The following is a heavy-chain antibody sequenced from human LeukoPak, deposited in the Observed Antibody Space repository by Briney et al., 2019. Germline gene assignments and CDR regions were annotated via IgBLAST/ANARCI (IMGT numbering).Heavy chain of an antibody. D-gene: IGHD3-22*01. V-gene: IGHV4-59*01. Sequence: SETLSLTCTVSGASISSYYWSWIRQPPGKGLEWIGYLYYSGNTKYNPSLKGRVTTSVDTSKNQFSLKLRSVTAADTAVYYCTRGSIAYYYMDVWGKGTTVTISS. CDR2: LYYSGNT. CDR3: TRGSIAYYYMDV. CDR1: GASISSYY. J-gene: IGHJ6*03.